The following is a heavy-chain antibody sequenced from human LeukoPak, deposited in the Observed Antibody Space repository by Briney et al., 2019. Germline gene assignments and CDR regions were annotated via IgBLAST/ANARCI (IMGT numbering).Heavy chain of an antibody. CDR2: XXPNSGNT. CDR3: ARAYSSGWYWFYYYYYGMDV. V-gene: IGHV1-8*01. D-gene: IGHD6-19*01. Sequence: EXRGWXXPNSGNTGYSQKFQGRVTMTRNTSISTAYMELSSLRSEDTAVYYCARAYSSGWYWFYYYYYGMDVWGQGTTVTVSS. J-gene: IGHJ6*02.